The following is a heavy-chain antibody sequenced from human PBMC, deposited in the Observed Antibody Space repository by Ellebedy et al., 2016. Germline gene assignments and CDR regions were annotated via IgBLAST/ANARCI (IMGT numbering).Heavy chain of an antibody. D-gene: IGHD2-2*01. V-gene: IGHV3-30-3*01. Sequence: GGSLRLXXAASGFTFSNYAMHWVRPAPGTGLEWVAVMSYDGSNKHNGDSVKGRFTISRDNSKNTVYLQMNSLRAEDTAVYYCARETRGYAGIFDYWGQGALVTVSS. CDR2: MSYDGSNK. CDR1: GFTFSNYA. J-gene: IGHJ4*02. CDR3: ARETRGYAGIFDY.